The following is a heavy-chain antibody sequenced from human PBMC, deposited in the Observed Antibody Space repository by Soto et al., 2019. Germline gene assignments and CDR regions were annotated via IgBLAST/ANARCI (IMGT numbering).Heavy chain of an antibody. Sequence: SETLSLTCTVSGGSVSSDNHYWTWIRQPPGKGLEWIGYAHYSGSTNYNPSLKSRVTISADTSKNQLSLKLSSVTAADTAVYYCARTRTESSKIYYGSGSYYMPYYYGMDVWGQGTTVTVSS. CDR2: AHYSGST. V-gene: IGHV4-61*01. D-gene: IGHD3-10*01. CDR3: ARTRTESSKIYYGSGSYYMPYYYGMDV. CDR1: GGSVSSDNHY. J-gene: IGHJ6*02.